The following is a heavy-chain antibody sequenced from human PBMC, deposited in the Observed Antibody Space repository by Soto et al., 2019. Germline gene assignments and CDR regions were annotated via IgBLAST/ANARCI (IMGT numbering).Heavy chain of an antibody. D-gene: IGHD5-18*01. CDR3: VTGYHSDY. J-gene: IGHJ4*02. CDR2: IKKDGTEK. Sequence: GGSLRLSCAGSGISTSSYWMGWVRQAPGRGLEWVASIKKDGTEKYYMDSLKGRFTISRDNALNSVYLQMNSLRAEDTAVYFCVTGYHSDYWGQGTLVTVSS. CDR1: GISTSSYW. V-gene: IGHV3-7*03.